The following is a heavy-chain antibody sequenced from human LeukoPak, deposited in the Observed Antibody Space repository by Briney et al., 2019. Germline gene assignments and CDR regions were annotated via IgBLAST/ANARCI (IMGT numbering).Heavy chain of an antibody. CDR3: AREEWVRGVIFY. CDR1: GFTFSSYS. J-gene: IGHJ4*02. V-gene: IGHV3-48*04. Sequence: VGSLRLSSAASGFTFSSYSMSWVRQAPGKGLEWVSYISSSGSTIYYADSVKGRFTISRDNAKNSLYLQMNSLRAEDTAVYYCAREEWVRGVIFYWGQGTLVTVSS. CDR2: ISSSGSTI. D-gene: IGHD3-10*01.